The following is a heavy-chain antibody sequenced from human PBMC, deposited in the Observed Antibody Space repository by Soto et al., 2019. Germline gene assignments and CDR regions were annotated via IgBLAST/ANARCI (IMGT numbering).Heavy chain of an antibody. CDR1: GYSFTSYW. J-gene: IGHJ4*02. D-gene: IGHD3-22*01. V-gene: IGHV5-51*01. Sequence: GESLTISCKGSGYSFTSYWIGWVRQMPGKGLEWMGIISPGDSDTRYSPSFQGQVTISADKSISTAYLQWSSLKASDPAMYYCATTFGYHDSGGYLGPGYYCDYWGQGTLVTVSS. CDR2: ISPGDSDT. CDR3: ATTFGYHDSGGYLGPGYYCDY.